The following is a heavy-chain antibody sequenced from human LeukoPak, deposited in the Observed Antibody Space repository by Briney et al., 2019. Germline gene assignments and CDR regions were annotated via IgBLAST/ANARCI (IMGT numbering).Heavy chain of an antibody. CDR2: FDPEDGET. V-gene: IGHV1-24*01. CDR1: GYTLTELS. J-gene: IGHJ6*03. CDR3: ARGGYCSSTSCRGWYYYYYMDV. Sequence: ASVKVSCKVSGYTLTELSMHWVRQAPGKGLEWMGGFDPEDGETIYAQKFQGRVTMTEDTSTDTAYMELSSLRSEDTAVYYCARGGYCSSTSCRGWYYYYYMDVWGKGTTVTISS. D-gene: IGHD2-2*01.